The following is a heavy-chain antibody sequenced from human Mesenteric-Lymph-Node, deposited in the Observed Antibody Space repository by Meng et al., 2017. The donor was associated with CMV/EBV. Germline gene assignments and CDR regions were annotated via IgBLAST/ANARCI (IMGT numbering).Heavy chain of an antibody. CDR2: INPKSGDT. J-gene: IGHJ6*02. CDR1: GYSFTGYY. V-gene: IGHV1-2*02. Sequence: ASVKVSCKASGYSFTGYYIHWVRQAPGQGLEWMGWINPKSGDTKYAQKLQGRVTMTRDTSISTAYMEVGSLRSDDTAVYYCARDGVVVVGAIYYYGMDVWGQGTTVTVSS. D-gene: IGHD2-15*01. CDR3: ARDGVVVVGAIYYYGMDV.